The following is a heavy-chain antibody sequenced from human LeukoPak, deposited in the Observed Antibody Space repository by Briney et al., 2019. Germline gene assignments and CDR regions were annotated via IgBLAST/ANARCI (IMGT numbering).Heavy chain of an antibody. J-gene: IGHJ4*02. Sequence: GGSLRLSCAASGFTFSNYAMNWVRQAPGKGLEWVAVISYDGSNKYYADSVKGRFTISRDNSKNTLYLQMNSLRAEDTAVYYCATGTSGVYWGQGTLVTVSS. CDR1: GFTFSNYA. D-gene: IGHD2-8*01. V-gene: IGHV3-30-3*01. CDR3: ATGTSGVY. CDR2: ISYDGSNK.